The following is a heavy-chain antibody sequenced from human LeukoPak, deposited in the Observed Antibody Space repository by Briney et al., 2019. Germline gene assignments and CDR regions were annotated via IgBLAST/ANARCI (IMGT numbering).Heavy chain of an antibody. D-gene: IGHD3-10*01. CDR2: IYHSGST. CDR3: ARANYYGSGRINYYFDY. Sequence: SQTLSLTCAVSGGSISSGGYSWRWIRQPPGKGLEWIGYIYHSGSTYYNPSLKSRVTISVDRSKNQFSLKLSSVTATVTAVYYCARANYYGSGRINYYFDYWGQGTLVTVSS. V-gene: IGHV4-30-2*01. CDR1: GGSISSGGYS. J-gene: IGHJ4*02.